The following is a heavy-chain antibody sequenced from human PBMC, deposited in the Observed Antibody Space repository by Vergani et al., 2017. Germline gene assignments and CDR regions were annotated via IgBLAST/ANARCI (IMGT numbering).Heavy chain of an antibody. J-gene: IGHJ4*02. D-gene: IGHD3-10*01. CDR2: ISPDGFST. CDR1: GYTFTAYY. V-gene: IGHV1-46*03. CDR3: AREPPLTWFVDY. Sequence: QVQLVQSGAEVGKPGASVKISCKASGYTFTAYYIHWVRQAPEQGLEWVGVISPDGFSTFYAQKFQGRVTITRDTSTSTVYVEVTSLRSDDTAVYYCAREPPLTWFVDYWGQGTLVTVS.